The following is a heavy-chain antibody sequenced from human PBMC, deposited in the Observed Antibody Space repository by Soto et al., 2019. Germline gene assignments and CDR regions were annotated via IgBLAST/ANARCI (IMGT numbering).Heavy chain of an antibody. CDR1: GGTFSSYR. D-gene: IGHD2-2*01. V-gene: IGHV1-69*13. CDR3: ARGVVPAAPTGFDY. CDR2: IVPIYRTA. Sequence: SVKVSCKASGGTFSSYRINWVRQAPGQGLEWVGGIVPIYRTADYAQKFQGRVTITADESARTSYMELRSLKSQDTAVYYCARGVVPAAPTGFDYWGQGTLVTVSS. J-gene: IGHJ4*02.